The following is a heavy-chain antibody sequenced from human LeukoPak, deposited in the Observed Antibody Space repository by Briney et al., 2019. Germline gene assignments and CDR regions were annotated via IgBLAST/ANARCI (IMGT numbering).Heavy chain of an antibody. CDR2: IYYSGST. V-gene: IGHV4-39*07. CDR1: GGSISSSSYY. CDR3: ARAIAAAGRSYYFDY. Sequence: SETLSLTCTVSGGSISSSSYYWGWIRQPPGKGLEWIGSIYYSGSTYYNPSLKSRVTISVDTSKNQFSLKLNSVTAADTAVYFCARAIAAAGRSYYFDYWGQGTLVTVSS. D-gene: IGHD6-13*01. J-gene: IGHJ4*02.